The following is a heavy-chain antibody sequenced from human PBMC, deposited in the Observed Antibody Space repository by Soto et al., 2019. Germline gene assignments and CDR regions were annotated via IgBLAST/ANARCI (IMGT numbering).Heavy chain of an antibody. D-gene: IGHD3-3*01. J-gene: IGHJ5*02. Sequence: GGSLRLSCAASGFTFSSYSMNWVRQAPWKGLQWVSSISSSSIYIYYAASVKGRFTISRDNAKNSLYLQMNSLRAEDTAVYYCARHYDFWSGLGDPCGQGTLVTVCS. V-gene: IGHV3-21*01. CDR1: GFTFSSYS. CDR3: ARHYDFWSGLGDP. CDR2: ISSSSIYI.